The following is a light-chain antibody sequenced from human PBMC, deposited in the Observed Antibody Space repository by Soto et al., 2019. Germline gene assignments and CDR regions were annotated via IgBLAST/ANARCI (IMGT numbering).Light chain of an antibody. CDR3: GTWDSSLSAGV. V-gene: IGLV1-51*01. J-gene: IGLJ3*02. CDR2: DNN. Sequence: QSVLTQPPSVSAAPGQKVTISCSGSSSNIEKNYVSWYQQLSGTAPKLLIYDNNKRPSGIPDRFSGSKSGTSATLGITGLQTGDEADYYCGTWDSSLSAGVFGGGTKLTVL. CDR1: SSNIEKNY.